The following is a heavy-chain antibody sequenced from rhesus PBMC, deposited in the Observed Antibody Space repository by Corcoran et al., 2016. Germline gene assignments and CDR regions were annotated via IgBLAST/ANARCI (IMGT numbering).Heavy chain of an antibody. CDR2: IIDLGPT. Sequence: QVHLQESGPGLVKPSETLSLTCAVSGDSITSGYYFWSWIRQPPGKALEWVGYIIDLGPTTDTPSPPSQFTVSRNTSKNQLSLKLNSVTAADTAVYYCARDPPTSEYSKLGLDYWGQGVLVTVSS. D-gene: IGHD4-23*01. V-gene: IGHV4-122*02. CDR3: ARDPPTSEYSKLGLDY. J-gene: IGHJ4*01. CDR1: GDSITSGYYF.